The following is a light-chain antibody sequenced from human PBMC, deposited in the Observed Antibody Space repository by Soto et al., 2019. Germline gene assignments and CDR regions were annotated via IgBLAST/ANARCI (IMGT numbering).Light chain of an antibody. J-gene: IGKJ2*01. CDR1: QSVLYSSNNNNY. Sequence: DIVMTQSPDSLAVSLGERATINCKSSQSVLYSSNNNNYLAWYQQKPGQPPKLLIYWASTRESGVPDRFSGSGSGTDFTLTISRLQAEDVAVYHCQQYYSTPHTFGQGTKLEIK. CDR3: QQYYSTPHT. V-gene: IGKV4-1*01. CDR2: WAS.